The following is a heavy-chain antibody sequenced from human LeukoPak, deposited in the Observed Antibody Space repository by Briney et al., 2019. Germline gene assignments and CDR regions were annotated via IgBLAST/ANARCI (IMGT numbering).Heavy chain of an antibody. Sequence: GGSLRLSCAASGFTFSSYSMNWVRQAPGKGLEWVSYISSSSSTIYYADSVKGRFTISRDNAKNSLYLQMNSLRAEDTAVYYCARERSSGWSQNFDYWGQGTLVTVSS. D-gene: IGHD6-19*01. CDR3: ARERSSGWSQNFDY. V-gene: IGHV3-48*01. CDR2: ISSSSSTI. J-gene: IGHJ4*02. CDR1: GFTFSSYS.